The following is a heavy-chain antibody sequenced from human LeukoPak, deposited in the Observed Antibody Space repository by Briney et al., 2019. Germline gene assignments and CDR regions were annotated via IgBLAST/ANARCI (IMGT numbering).Heavy chain of an antibody. J-gene: IGHJ4*02. V-gene: IGHV4-59*01. Sequence: SGTLSLTCTVSGGSISSYYWSWIRQPPGKGLEWIGYIYYSGSTNYNPSLKSRVTISVDTSKNQFSLKLSSVTAADTAVYYCAGGQRGGSYHIDYWGQGTLVTVSS. D-gene: IGHD3-16*01. CDR2: IYYSGST. CDR3: AGGQRGGSYHIDY. CDR1: GGSISSYY.